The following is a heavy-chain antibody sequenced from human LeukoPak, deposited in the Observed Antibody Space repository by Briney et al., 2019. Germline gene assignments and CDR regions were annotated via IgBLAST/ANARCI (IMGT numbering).Heavy chain of an antibody. CDR1: GGSFSGYY. CDR2: INHSGST. D-gene: IGHD1-26*01. Sequence: SETLSLTCAVYGGSFSGYYWSWIRQPPGKGLEWIGEINHSGSTNYNPSLKSRVTISVDTSKNQFSLKLSSVTAADTAMYYCARLRRVGATPFDYWGQGTLVTVSS. CDR3: ARLRRVGATPFDY. J-gene: IGHJ4*02. V-gene: IGHV4-34*01.